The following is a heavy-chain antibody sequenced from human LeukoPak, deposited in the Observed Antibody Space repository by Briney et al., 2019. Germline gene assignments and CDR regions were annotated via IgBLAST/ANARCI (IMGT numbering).Heavy chain of an antibody. V-gene: IGHV4-34*01. CDR3: ATLNYGDQSFDY. Sequence: SETLSLTCAVYGGSFSGYYWSWIRQPPGKGVEWIGEINHSGSTNYNPSLKSRVTISVDTSKNQFSLKLSSVTAADTAVYYCATLNYGDQSFDYWGQGTLVTVSS. CDR2: INHSGST. CDR1: GGSFSGYY. D-gene: IGHD4-17*01. J-gene: IGHJ4*02.